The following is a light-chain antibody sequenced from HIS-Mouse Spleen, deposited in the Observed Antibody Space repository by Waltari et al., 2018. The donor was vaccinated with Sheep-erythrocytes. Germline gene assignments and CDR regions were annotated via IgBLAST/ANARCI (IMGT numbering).Light chain of an antibody. CDR1: SSDVGGSNY. CDR2: DVS. CDR3: SSYAGSNNWV. V-gene: IGLV2-11*01. Sequence: QSALTQPRSVSGSPGQSVTISCTGTSSDVGGSNYVSWSQQHPGKAPKLLVYDVSKRPSGVPDRFSGSKSGNTASLTVSGLQAEDEADYYCSSYAGSNNWVFGGGTKLTVL. J-gene: IGLJ3*02.